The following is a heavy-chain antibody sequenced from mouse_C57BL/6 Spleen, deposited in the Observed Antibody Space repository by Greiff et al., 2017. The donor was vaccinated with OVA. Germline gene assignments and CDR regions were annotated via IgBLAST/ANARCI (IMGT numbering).Heavy chain of an antibody. Sequence: EVKLMESGGGLVKPGGSLKLSCAASGFTFSSYAMSWVRQTPEKRLEWVATISDGGSYTYYPDNVKGRFTISRDNAKNNLYLQMSHLKSEDTAMYYCARGAQAAWFAYWGQGTLVTVSA. J-gene: IGHJ3*01. V-gene: IGHV5-4*03. D-gene: IGHD3-2*02. CDR1: GFTFSSYA. CDR3: ARGAQAAWFAY. CDR2: ISDGGSYT.